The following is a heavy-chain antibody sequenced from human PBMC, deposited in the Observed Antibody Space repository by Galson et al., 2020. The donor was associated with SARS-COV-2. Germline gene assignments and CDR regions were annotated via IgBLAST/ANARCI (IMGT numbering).Heavy chain of an antibody. CDR3: ARWGCSGGTCFAGAYFDH. CDR1: GFTVSSFE. V-gene: IGHV3-48*03. J-gene: IGHJ4*02. CDR2: ISIRGSTI. Sequence: GGSLRLSCAVSGFTVSSFEMSWVRQAPGKGLEWLSYISIRGSTIHYGDSVKGRFTISRDSAKNSLILQMDSLRAEDTAVYYCARWGCSGGTCFAGAYFDHWGQGTPVTVS. D-gene: IGHD2-15*01.